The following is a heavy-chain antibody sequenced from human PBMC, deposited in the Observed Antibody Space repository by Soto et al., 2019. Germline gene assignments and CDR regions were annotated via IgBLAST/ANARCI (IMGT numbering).Heavy chain of an antibody. CDR3: ARVSSSSRARFDY. J-gene: IGHJ4*02. Sequence: SETLSLTCTVSGGSLGSYYWSWIRQPPGKGLEWIGEINHSGSTNYNPSLKSRVTISVDTSKNQFSLKLSSVTAADTAVYYCARVSSSSRARFDYWGQGTLVTVSS. CDR2: INHSGST. V-gene: IGHV4-34*01. D-gene: IGHD6-6*01. CDR1: GGSLGSYY.